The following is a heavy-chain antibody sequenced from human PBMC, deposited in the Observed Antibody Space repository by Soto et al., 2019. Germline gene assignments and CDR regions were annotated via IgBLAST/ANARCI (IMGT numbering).Heavy chain of an antibody. CDR3: AKDRSKASRPFYY. D-gene: IGHD4-4*01. Sequence: QTGGSLRLSCAASGFTFSSYAMSWVRQAPGKGLEWVSAISGSGGSTYYADSVKGRFTISRDNSKNTLYLQMNSLRAEDTAVYYCAKDRSKASRPFYYWGQGTLVTVSS. CDR2: ISGSGGST. V-gene: IGHV3-23*01. CDR1: GFTFSSYA. J-gene: IGHJ4*02.